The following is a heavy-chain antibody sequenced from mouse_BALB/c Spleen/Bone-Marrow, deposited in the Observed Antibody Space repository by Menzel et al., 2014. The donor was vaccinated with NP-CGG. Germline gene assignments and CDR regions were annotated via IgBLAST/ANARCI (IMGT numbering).Heavy chain of an antibody. Sequence: EVQLQQSGAELVKPGASVKLSCTASGFNIKDTYMHWVKQRPEQGLEWIGRIDPANGNTKYDPKFQGKATITADTSSNTAYLQLSSLTSEDTAVYYCASYRCAWYFGVWGAGTTVTVSS. CDR2: IDPANGNT. J-gene: IGHJ1*01. CDR1: GFNIKDTY. CDR3: ASYRCAWYFGV. D-gene: IGHD2-14*01. V-gene: IGHV14-3*02.